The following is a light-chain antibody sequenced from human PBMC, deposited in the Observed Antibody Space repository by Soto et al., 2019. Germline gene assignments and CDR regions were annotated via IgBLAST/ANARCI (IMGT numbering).Light chain of an antibody. CDR3: QQYGSSPTSFT. CDR1: QSVSSCY. CDR2: GAS. V-gene: IGKV3-20*01. J-gene: IGKJ3*01. Sequence: EIVLTQSPGTLSLSPGERATLPCRASQSVSSCYLAWYQQKPGQAPRLLIYGASSRATGIPDRFSGSGSGTDFTLTISRLEPEDFAVYYCQQYGSSPTSFTFGPGTKVDIK.